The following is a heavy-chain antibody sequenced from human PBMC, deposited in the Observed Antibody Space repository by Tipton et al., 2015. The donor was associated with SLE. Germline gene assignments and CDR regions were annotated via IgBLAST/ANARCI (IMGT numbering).Heavy chain of an antibody. CDR1: GYTFTNYG. CDR3: ASGPISSRWFHFVY. CDR2: ISAYNGYT. J-gene: IGHJ4*02. Sequence: QSGPEVKKPGASVKVSCKASGYTFTNYGISWVRQAPGQGLEWMGWISAYNGYTNYAQKLQGRVTMTTDTSTSTAYMELRGLRSDDAAVYLCASGPISSRWFHFVYWGRGPLFPVSS. D-gene: IGHD6-13*01. V-gene: IGHV1-18*01.